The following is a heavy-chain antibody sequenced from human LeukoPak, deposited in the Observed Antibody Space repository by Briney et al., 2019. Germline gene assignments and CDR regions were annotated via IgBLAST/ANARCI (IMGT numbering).Heavy chain of an antibody. V-gene: IGHV4-30-4*01. CDR2: IYDFGHT. Sequence: SETLSLTCSVSGGSVSSGDYYWSWIRQPPGKGLEWIGHIYDFGHTHYKPSLVSRVTIAVDTSKNQFSLKLTSVTVADTAVYYCVREGGDYDDHDHWGQGTLVTVSS. CDR1: GGSVSSGDYY. CDR3: VREGGDYDDHDH. D-gene: IGHD4-17*01. J-gene: IGHJ4*02.